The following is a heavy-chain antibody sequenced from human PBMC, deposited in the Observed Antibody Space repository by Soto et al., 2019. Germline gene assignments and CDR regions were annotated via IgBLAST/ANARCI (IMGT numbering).Heavy chain of an antibody. Sequence: GGSLRLSCAASGFTFSSYWMSWVRQAPGNGLEWVANIKQDGSEKYYVDSVKGRFTISRDNAKNSLYLQMNSLRAEDTAVYYCARDGRIWFGENAFDYWGQGTLVTVSS. J-gene: IGHJ4*02. CDR3: ARDGRIWFGENAFDY. V-gene: IGHV3-7*01. CDR2: IKQDGSEK. CDR1: GFTFSSYW. D-gene: IGHD3-10*01.